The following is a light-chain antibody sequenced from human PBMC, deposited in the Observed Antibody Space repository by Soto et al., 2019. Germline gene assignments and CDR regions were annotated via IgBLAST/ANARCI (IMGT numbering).Light chain of an antibody. CDR3: CSYSGRFTFVV. J-gene: IGLJ3*02. V-gene: IGLV2-23*01. CDR2: EGS. Sequence: QSALTQPASVSGSPGQSITISCSGASRDVGNNDLVSWYQQHPGKAPKLIIYEGSERPSGVSDRFSGSKSGNTASLSISGLHAEDEADYYCCSYSGRFTFVVFGGGTKVTVL. CDR1: SRDVGNNDL.